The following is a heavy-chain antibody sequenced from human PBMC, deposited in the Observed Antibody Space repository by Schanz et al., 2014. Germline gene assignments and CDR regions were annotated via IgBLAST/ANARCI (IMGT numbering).Heavy chain of an antibody. CDR2: IWHDGRIK. J-gene: IGHJ4*02. Sequence: QVQLVESGGGVVQPGGSLRLSCAASGFSFSSYGMHWVRQAPGKGLEWVAFIWHDGRIKYYADSVKGRFTISRDNSKNTLYLQVNSLRAEDTAVYYCAKVGLYYYGSGFDYWGQGTLVTVSS. D-gene: IGHD3-10*01. V-gene: IGHV3-30*02. CDR3: AKVGLYYYGSGFDY. CDR1: GFSFSSYG.